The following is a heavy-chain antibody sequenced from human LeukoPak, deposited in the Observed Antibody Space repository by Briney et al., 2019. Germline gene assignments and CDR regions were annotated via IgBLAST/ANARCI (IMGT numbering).Heavy chain of an antibody. Sequence: SETLSLTCTVSGGSISSGGSYWSWIRQHPGKGLEWIGYIYYSGSTYYNPSLKSRVTISVDTSKNQFSLKLSSVTAADTAVYYCARGGRYGKFDYWGQGTLVTVSS. J-gene: IGHJ4*02. CDR2: IYYSGST. CDR3: ARGGRYGKFDY. V-gene: IGHV4-31*03. CDR1: GGSISSGGSY. D-gene: IGHD5-18*01.